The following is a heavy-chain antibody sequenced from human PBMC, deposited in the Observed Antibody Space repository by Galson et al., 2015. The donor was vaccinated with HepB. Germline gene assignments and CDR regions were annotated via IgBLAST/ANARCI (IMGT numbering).Heavy chain of an antibody. J-gene: IGHJ3*02. D-gene: IGHD6-19*01. CDR2: IDPRDSYT. V-gene: IGHV5-10-1*01. Sequence: QSGAEVKKPGESLRISCKGSGYSLDYWITWVRQMPGKGLEWMGRIDPRDSYTNYSPSFQGRVSFSTDTSANTAYLQWNSLTASDTATYYCATHTGGWSDASHIWGQGTMVTVSS. CDR3: ATHTGGWSDASHI. CDR1: GYSLDYW.